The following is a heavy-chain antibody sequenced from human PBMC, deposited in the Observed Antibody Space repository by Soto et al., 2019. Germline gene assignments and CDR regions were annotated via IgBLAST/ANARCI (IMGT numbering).Heavy chain of an antibody. D-gene: IGHD2-15*01. J-gene: IGHJ4*02. CDR2: INPNSGGT. CDR3: ARVGCSGGSCYPYYFDY. CDR1: GYTFTGYY. Sequence: ASVKVSCKASGYTFTGYYMHWVRQAPGQGLEWMGWINPNSGGTNYAQKFQGWVTMTRDTSISTAYMELSRLRSDDTAVYYCARVGCSGGSCYPYYFDYWGQGTLVTVSS. V-gene: IGHV1-2*04.